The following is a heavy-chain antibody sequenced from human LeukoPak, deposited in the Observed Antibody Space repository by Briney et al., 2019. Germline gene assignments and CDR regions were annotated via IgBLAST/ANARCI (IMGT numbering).Heavy chain of an antibody. V-gene: IGHV5-51*01. CDR3: ARLPRGGDGYNPASIDY. D-gene: IGHD5-24*01. CDR1: GYSFTSYW. J-gene: IGHJ4*02. CDR2: IYPGDSDT. Sequence: GESLKISCKGSGYSFTSYWIGWVRQMPGKGLERMGIIYPGDSDTRYSPSFQGQVTISADKSISTAYLQWSSLKASDTAMYYCARLPRGGDGYNPASIDYWGQGTLVTVSS.